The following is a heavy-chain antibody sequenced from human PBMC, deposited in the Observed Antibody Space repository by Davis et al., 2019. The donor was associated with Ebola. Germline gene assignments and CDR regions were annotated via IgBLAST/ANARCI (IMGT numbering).Heavy chain of an antibody. CDR2: INPNSGGT. Sequence: AASVKVSCKASGYTFTGYYMHWVGQAPGQGLEWMGRINPNSGGTNYAQKFQGRVTMTRDTSINTAYMELTRLRSDDTAVYYCARGGINMVVVPLDYNFYAMDVWGQGTTVTVSS. D-gene: IGHD3-22*01. CDR3: ARGGINMVVVPLDYNFYAMDV. CDR1: GYTFTGYY. V-gene: IGHV1-2*06. J-gene: IGHJ6*02.